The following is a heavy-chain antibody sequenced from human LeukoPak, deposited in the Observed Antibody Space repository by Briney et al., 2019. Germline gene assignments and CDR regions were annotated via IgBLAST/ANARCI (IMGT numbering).Heavy chain of an antibody. V-gene: IGHV1-18*01. J-gene: IGHJ4*02. CDR2: ISAYNGNT. Sequence: ASVKVSCKASGYTFTSYGISWVRQAPGQGLEWMGWISAYNGNTSYAQKLQGRVTMTTDTSTSTAYMELRSLRSDDTAVYYCATQAELRFLEWLYFDYWGQGTLVTVSS. D-gene: IGHD3-3*01. CDR3: ATQAELRFLEWLYFDY. CDR1: GYTFTSYG.